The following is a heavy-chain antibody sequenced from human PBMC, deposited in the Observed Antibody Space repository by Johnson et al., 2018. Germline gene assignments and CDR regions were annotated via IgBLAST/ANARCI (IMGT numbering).Heavy chain of an antibody. V-gene: IGHV4-59*01. CDR1: GDSISSYY. D-gene: IGHD6-19*01. Sequence: QVRLVESGPGLVKPSETLSLTCTVSGDSISSYYWSWIRQPPGKGLEWIAYIYYNGGTSYNPSLKSRVTISVDTSKNQFSLKLSSVTAADTAVYYCATGIAVAGAEYFHHWGQGTLVTVSS. J-gene: IGHJ1*01. CDR2: IYYNGGT. CDR3: ATGIAVAGAEYFHH.